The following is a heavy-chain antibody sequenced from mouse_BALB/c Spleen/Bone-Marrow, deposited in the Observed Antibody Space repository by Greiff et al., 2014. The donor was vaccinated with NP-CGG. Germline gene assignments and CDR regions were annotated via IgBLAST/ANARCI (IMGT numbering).Heavy chain of an antibody. Sequence: VQLKESGGGLVKPGGSLKLSCAASGFTFSSYAMSWGRQTPEKRLGGVASISSGGNTYYPDSMKGRFTISRDNARNILYLQMSSLRSEDTAMYYCARGGELRPWFAYWGQGTLVTVSA. CDR3: ARGGELRPWFAY. J-gene: IGHJ3*01. D-gene: IGHD2-4*01. CDR1: GFTFSSYA. V-gene: IGHV5-6-5*01. CDR2: ISSGGNT.